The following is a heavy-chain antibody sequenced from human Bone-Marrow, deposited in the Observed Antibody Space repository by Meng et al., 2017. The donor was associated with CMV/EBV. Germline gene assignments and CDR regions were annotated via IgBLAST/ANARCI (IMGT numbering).Heavy chain of an antibody. CDR2: IKSKTDGGTT. Sequence: GGSLRLSCAASGFTFSNAWMSWVRQAPGKGLEWVGRIKSKTDGGTTDYAAPVKGRFTISRDDSKNTLYLQMNSLKTEDTAVYYCTTDKGPLRFLEWLLFYYGMDVWGQGTTVIVSS. CDR3: TTDKGPLRFLEWLLFYYGMDV. D-gene: IGHD3-3*01. V-gene: IGHV3-15*01. J-gene: IGHJ6*02. CDR1: GFTFSNAW.